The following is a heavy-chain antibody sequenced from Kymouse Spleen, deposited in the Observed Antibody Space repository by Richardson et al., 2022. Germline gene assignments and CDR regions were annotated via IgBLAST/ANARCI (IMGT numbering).Heavy chain of an antibody. J-gene: IGHJ6*02. V-gene: IGHV3-33*01. CDR1: GFTFSSYG. CDR3: ARDRGITMVRGVIIYYYYYGMDV. CDR2: IWYDGSNK. Sequence: QVQLVESGGGVVQPGRSLRLSCAASGFTFSSYGMHWVRQAPGKGLEWVAVIWYDGSNKYYADSVKGRFTISRDNSKNTLYLQMNSLRAEDTAVYYCARDRGITMVRGVIIYYYYYGMDVWGQGTTVTVSS. D-gene: IGHD3-10*01.